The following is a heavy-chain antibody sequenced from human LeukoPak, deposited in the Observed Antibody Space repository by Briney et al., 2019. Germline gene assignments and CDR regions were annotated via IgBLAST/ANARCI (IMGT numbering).Heavy chain of an antibody. V-gene: IGHV4-39*07. CDR3: ARNSMISGSYAFDI. Sequence: SETLSLTCTVSGGSISSSSFYWGWIRQPPGKGLEWIGSIYYSGSTYYTPSLKSRVTISVDTSKNQFSLNLRSVTAADTAVYYCARNSMISGSYAFDIWGQVTMVTVSS. CDR1: GGSISSSSFY. D-gene: IGHD3-10*01. CDR2: IYYSGST. J-gene: IGHJ3*02.